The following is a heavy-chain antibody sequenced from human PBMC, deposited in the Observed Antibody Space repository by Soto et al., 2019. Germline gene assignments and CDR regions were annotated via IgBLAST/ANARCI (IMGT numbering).Heavy chain of an antibody. CDR3: AKEYDILTGYYRKVNWFDP. J-gene: IGHJ5*02. Sequence: ESGGGLVQPGGSLRLSCAASGFTFSSYAMSWVRQAPGKGLEWVSAISGSGGSTYYADSVKGRFTISRDNSKNTLYLHMNSLRAEDTAVYYCAKEYDILTGYYRKVNWFDPWGQGTLVTVSS. D-gene: IGHD3-9*01. CDR2: ISGSGGST. CDR1: GFTFSSYA. V-gene: IGHV3-23*01.